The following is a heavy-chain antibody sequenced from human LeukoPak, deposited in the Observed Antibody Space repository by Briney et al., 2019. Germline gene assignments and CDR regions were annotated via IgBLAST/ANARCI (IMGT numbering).Heavy chain of an antibody. V-gene: IGHV4-59*08. CDR2: ISYSGST. Sequence: SETLSLTCTVSGGSISSYYWSWIRQPPGKGLEWIGYISYSGSTNYNPSLKSRVTISVDTSKNQFSLKLSSVTAADTAVYYCARHPSASGSWFDPWGQGTLVTVSS. CDR3: ARHPSASGSWFDP. J-gene: IGHJ5*02. D-gene: IGHD1-26*01. CDR1: GGSISSYY.